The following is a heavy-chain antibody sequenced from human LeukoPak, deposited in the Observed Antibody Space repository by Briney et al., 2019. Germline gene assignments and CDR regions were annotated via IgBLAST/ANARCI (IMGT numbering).Heavy chain of an antibody. V-gene: IGHV1-2*02. CDR2: INPNSGGT. Sequence: GASVKVSCKASGYTFTGYYMYWVRQAPGQGLEWMGWINPNSGGTNYAQKFQGRVTMTRDTSISTAYMELSRLRSDDTAVYYCARVLYSSSWYAAAVDYWGQGTLVTVSS. CDR3: ARVLYSSSWYAAAVDY. D-gene: IGHD6-13*01. J-gene: IGHJ4*02. CDR1: GYTFTGYY.